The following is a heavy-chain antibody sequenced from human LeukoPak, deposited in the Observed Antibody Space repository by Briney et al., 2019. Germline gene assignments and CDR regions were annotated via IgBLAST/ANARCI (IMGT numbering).Heavy chain of an antibody. CDR3: ARVTTVAGTLFYYYYMDV. V-gene: IGHV4-59*01. Sequence: SETLSLTCTVSGGSISSYDWSWIRQPPGKGLEWIGYIYYSGSTNYNPSLKSRVTISVDTSKNQFSLKLSSVTAADTAVYYCARVTTVAGTLFYYYYMDVWGKGTTVTVSS. J-gene: IGHJ6*03. D-gene: IGHD6-19*01. CDR2: IYYSGST. CDR1: GGSISSYD.